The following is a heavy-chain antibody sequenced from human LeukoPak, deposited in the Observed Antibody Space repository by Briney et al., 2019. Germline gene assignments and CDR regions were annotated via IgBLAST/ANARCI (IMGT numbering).Heavy chain of an antibody. J-gene: IGHJ4*02. D-gene: IGHD6-19*01. CDR1: GFTFSSYV. CDR3: AKDMWASETVAGTSRLADY. V-gene: IGHV3-23*01. CDR2: IGSGGTGSGGST. Sequence: GGSLRLSCAASGFTFSSYVMSWVRQAPGKGLQWVSAIGSGGTGSGGSTYYPDSVKGRFTISRDNSKNTLYLQMNSLRAEDTAVYYCAKDMWASETVAGTSRLADYWGQGTLVTVCS.